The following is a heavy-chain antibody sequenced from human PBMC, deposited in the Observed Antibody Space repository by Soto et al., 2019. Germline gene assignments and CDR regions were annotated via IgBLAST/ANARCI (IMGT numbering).Heavy chain of an antibody. J-gene: IGHJ6*02. D-gene: IGHD3-10*01. CDR2: IIPILGIA. CDR3: ARDGRRGDLDV. CDR1: GGTFSSYT. Sequence: QVQLVQSGAEVKKPGSSVKVSCKASGGTFSSYTISWVRQAPGQGLEWMGRIIPILGIANYAQKFQGRVTITADKSTSTAYMELSSQRSADTAVYYCARDGRRGDLDVWGQGTTVTVSS. V-gene: IGHV1-69*08.